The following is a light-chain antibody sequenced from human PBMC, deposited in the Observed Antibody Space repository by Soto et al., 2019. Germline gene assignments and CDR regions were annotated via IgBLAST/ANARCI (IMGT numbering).Light chain of an antibody. V-gene: IGKV1-39*01. Sequence: IQMTQSPSSLSACVGGRVTITCRASQSISTYLNWYQQKSGKAPNLLIFAASTLQSGVPSRFSGSGSGTDFTLTISSLQPDDFATYYCQQYNSYTFGQGTKVDIK. CDR3: QQYNSYT. J-gene: IGKJ2*01. CDR1: QSISTY. CDR2: AAS.